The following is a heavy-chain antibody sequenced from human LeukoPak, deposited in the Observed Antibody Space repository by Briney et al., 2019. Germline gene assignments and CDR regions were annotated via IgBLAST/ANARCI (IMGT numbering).Heavy chain of an antibody. CDR3: SREGEPAYSSVPPSGFDY. Sequence: KPGGSLRLSCAASGFTFSDHHMNWIRQAPGKGLEWVSYISNTGNTIYYADSVKGRFTISRDNAQNSMFLQMNSLRAEDTAMYYCSREGEPAYSSVPPSGFDYWGQGILVTVSS. J-gene: IGHJ4*02. D-gene: IGHD6-19*01. CDR2: ISNTGNTI. CDR1: GFTFSDHH. V-gene: IGHV3-11*04.